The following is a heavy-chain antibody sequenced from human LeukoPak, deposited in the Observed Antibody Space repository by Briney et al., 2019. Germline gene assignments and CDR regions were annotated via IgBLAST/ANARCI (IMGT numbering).Heavy chain of an antibody. CDR1: GFTFSKSV. V-gene: IGHV3-23*01. D-gene: IGHD2-8*01. Sequence: PGGSLRLSCAASGFTFSKSVMSWVRQAPGKGLEWVSAISDSGERTDYGDSVKGRFTISRDNSKNTLYLQMNSLRDEDTAVYYCARRVEGTKDYWGQGTQVTVSS. J-gene: IGHJ4*02. CDR2: ISDSGERT. CDR3: ARRVEGTKDY.